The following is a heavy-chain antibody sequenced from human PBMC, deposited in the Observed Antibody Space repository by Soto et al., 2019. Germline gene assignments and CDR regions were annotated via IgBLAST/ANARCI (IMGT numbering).Heavy chain of an antibody. J-gene: IGHJ6*02. CDR3: ALVGRITIFFEYGTDV. CDR1: GYSFTSYW. D-gene: IGHD3-9*01. V-gene: IGHV5-10-1*01. CDR2: IDPSDSYT. Sequence: PGESLKISCKGSGYSFTSYWISWVRQMPGKGLEWMGRIDPSDSYTNYSPSFQGHVTISADKSISTAYLQWSSLKASDTAMYYCALVGRITIFFEYGTDVWGQGTTVTVSS.